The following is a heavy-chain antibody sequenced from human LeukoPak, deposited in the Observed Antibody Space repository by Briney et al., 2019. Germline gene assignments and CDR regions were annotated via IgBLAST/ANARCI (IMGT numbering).Heavy chain of an antibody. Sequence: GGSLRLSCVASGFTFSDYYMDWVRQAPGKGLEWVAVISYDGSNKYYADSVKGRFTISRDNSKNTLYLQMNSLRAEDTAVYYCARDLDGYNYDYWGQGTLVTVSS. CDR2: ISYDGSNK. CDR1: GFTFSDYY. J-gene: IGHJ4*02. V-gene: IGHV3-30*03. CDR3: ARDLDGYNYDY. D-gene: IGHD5-24*01.